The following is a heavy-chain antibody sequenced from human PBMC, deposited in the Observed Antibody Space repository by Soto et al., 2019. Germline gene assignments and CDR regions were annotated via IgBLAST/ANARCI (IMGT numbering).Heavy chain of an antibody. CDR1: GGTSSSYA. CDR3: ARGKEVYCSGGSCYSYYYGMDV. Sequence: ASVKVSCKASGGTSSSYAISWVRQAPGQGLEWMGGIIPIFGTANYAQKFQGRVTITADKSTSTAYMELSSLRSEDTAVYYCARGKEVYCSGGSCYSYYYGMDVWGQGTTVTVSS. D-gene: IGHD2-15*01. V-gene: IGHV1-69*06. J-gene: IGHJ6*02. CDR2: IIPIFGTA.